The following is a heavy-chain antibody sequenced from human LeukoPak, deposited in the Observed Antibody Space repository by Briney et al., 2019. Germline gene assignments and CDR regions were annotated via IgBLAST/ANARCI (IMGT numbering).Heavy chain of an antibody. CDR2: ISAVNGDI. Sequence: ASVKVSCKASGYTFRSSGISWVRQAPGQGREWMGWISAVNGDINYAQNFQGRVTMTTDTSTSTAYMELRSLTSDDTAVYYCAKDYNYIIDYWGQGTLVTVSS. D-gene: IGHD5-24*01. CDR1: GYTFRSSG. J-gene: IGHJ4*02. CDR3: AKDYNYIIDY. V-gene: IGHV1-18*01.